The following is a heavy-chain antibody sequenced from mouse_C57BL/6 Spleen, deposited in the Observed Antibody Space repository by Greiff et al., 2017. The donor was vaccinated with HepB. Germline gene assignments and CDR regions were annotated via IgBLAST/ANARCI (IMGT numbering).Heavy chain of an antibody. CDR2: IDPSDGYT. CDR3: ARGDNPPRFFDY. V-gene: IGHV1-50*01. D-gene: IGHD1-3*01. CDR1: GYTFTSYW. J-gene: IGHJ2*01. Sequence: QVHVKQPGAELVKPGASVKLSCKASGYTFTSYWMQWVKQRPGQGLEWIGEIDPSDGYTNYNQKFKGKATLTVDTSSSTAYMQLSSLTSEDSAVYYCARGDNPPRFFDYWGQGTTLTVSS.